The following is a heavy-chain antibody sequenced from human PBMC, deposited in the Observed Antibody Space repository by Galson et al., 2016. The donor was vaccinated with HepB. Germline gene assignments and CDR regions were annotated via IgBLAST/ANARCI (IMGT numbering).Heavy chain of an antibody. CDR1: GFTFNDYD. V-gene: IGHV3-13*01. CDR3: ASGPHWNLAY. D-gene: IGHD1-1*01. CDR2: MGPFGDT. J-gene: IGHJ4*02. Sequence: SLRLSCAISGFTFNDYDMHWVRQGTGESLEWVATMGPFGDTHYPGSVKGRFTVSRESAENSLYLQMDSLRAGDSGVYYCASGPHWNLAYWGRGTLVTVSS.